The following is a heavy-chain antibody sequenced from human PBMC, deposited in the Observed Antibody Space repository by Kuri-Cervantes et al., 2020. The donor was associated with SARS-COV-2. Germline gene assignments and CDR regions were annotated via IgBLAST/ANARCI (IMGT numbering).Heavy chain of an antibody. D-gene: IGHD1-26*01. J-gene: IGHJ6*02. CDR2: IIPIFGTA. CDR3: ARRGGGVGATLYSMDV. V-gene: IGHV1-69*13. CDR1: GGTFSSYA. Sequence: SVKVSCKASGGTFSSYAISWVRQAPGRGLEWMGGIIPIFGTANYAQKFQGRVTITADESTSTAYMELSSLRSEDTAVYYWARRGGGVGATLYSMDVWGQGTTVTVSS.